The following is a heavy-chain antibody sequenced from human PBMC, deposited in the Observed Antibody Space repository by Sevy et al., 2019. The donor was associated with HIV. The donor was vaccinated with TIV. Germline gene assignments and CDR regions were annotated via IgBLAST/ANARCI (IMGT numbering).Heavy chain of an antibody. Sequence: VGSLRLSCAASGFTFSSYSMNWVRQAPGKGLEWVSSISSSSSYIYYADSVKGRFTISRDNAKNSLYLQMNSLRAEDTAVYYCARDLVGATYDAFDIWGQGTMVTVSS. J-gene: IGHJ3*02. D-gene: IGHD1-26*01. CDR3: ARDLVGATYDAFDI. V-gene: IGHV3-21*01. CDR1: GFTFSSYS. CDR2: ISSSSSYI.